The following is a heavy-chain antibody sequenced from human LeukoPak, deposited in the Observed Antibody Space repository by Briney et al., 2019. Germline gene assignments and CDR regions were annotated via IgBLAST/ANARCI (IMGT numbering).Heavy chain of an antibody. CDR2: IYYSGST. Sequence: SETLSLTCSVSGGSISSYYWSWIRQPPGKGLEWIGYIYYSGSTNYNPSLKSRVTISVDTSKNQFSLKLSSVTAADTAVYYCARDFLPPHYTATIRPDWYFDLWGRGTLVTVSS. J-gene: IGHJ2*01. D-gene: IGHD5-12*01. V-gene: IGHV4-59*01. CDR1: GGSISSYY. CDR3: ARDFLPPHYTATIRPDWYFDL.